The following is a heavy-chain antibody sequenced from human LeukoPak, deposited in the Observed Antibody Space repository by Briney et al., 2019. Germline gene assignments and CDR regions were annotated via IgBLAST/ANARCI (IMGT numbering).Heavy chain of an antibody. Sequence: NSSETLSLTCTVSGGSISSYYWSWIRQPPGKGLEWIGYIYYSGSTNYNPSLKSRVTILVDTSKNQFSLKLSSVTAADTAVYYCARDPPTYYYDSSGYFDYWGQGTLVTVSS. CDR3: ARDPPTYYYDSSGYFDY. CDR2: IYYSGST. J-gene: IGHJ4*02. CDR1: GGSISSYY. V-gene: IGHV4-59*01. D-gene: IGHD3-22*01.